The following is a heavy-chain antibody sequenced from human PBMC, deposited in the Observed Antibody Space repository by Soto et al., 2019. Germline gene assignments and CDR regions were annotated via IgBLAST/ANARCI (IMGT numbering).Heavy chain of an antibody. V-gene: IGHV4-30-2*01. CDR3: ARVPSP. CDR1: GGTIISGGYC. CDR2: IYHSGST. J-gene: IGHJ4*02. Sequence: SETLSPTCAVSGGTIISGGYCWSRNRKPPGKGLKWIGYIYHSGSTYYNPSLKSRVTISVDRSKNQFSLKLSPVTAADMAVYFCARVPSPGGQGILVTVSS.